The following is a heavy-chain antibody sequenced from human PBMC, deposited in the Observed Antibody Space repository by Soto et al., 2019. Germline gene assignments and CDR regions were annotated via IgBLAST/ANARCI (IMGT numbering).Heavy chain of an antibody. V-gene: IGHV4-31*03. CDR2: IYYNGST. CDR1: GGSISSGRYY. J-gene: IGHJ6*02. Sequence: QVQLQESGPGLVKPAQTLSLTGTVSGGSISSGRYYWSWIRQHPGKVLEWIGYIYYNGSTYYNPSLKSRVTISVDTSKNQFSLKLSSVTAADTAVYYCAREYSSSYYYYYGMDVWGQGTTVTVSS. CDR3: AREYSSSYYYYYGMDV. D-gene: IGHD6-6*01.